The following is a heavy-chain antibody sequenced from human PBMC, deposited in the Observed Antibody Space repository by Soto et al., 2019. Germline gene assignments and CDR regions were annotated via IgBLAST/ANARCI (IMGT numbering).Heavy chain of an antibody. V-gene: IGHV4-59*01. J-gene: IGHJ6*02. CDR2: IYYSGST. CDR1: GGSISSYY. D-gene: IGHD1-26*01. CDR3: ARSGGSYYGYYYHGMDV. Sequence: SETLSLTCTVSGGSISSYYWSWIRQPPGKGLEWIGYIYYSGSTNYNPSLKSRVTISVDTSKNQFSLKLSSVTAADTAVYYCARSGGSYYGYYYHGMDVWGQGTTVTVSS.